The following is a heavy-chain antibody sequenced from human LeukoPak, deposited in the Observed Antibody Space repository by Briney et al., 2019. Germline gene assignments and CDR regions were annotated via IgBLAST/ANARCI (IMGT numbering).Heavy chain of an antibody. J-gene: IGHJ4*02. D-gene: IGHD3-10*01. V-gene: IGHV3-7*01. CDR3: ARSQEPYYYGSGSPVRYFDY. Sequence: GGSLRLSCAASGFTFSSYWMSWVRQAPGKGLEWVANIKQDGSEKYYVDSVKGRFTISRDNAKNSLYLQMNSLRAEDTAVYYCARSQEPYYYGSGSPVRYFDYWGQGTLVTVSS. CDR2: IKQDGSEK. CDR1: GFTFSSYW.